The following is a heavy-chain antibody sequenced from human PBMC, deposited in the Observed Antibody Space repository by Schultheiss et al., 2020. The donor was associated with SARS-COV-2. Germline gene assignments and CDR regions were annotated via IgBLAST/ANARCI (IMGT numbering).Heavy chain of an antibody. CDR2: INHSGST. V-gene: IGHV4-34*01. CDR1: GGSFSGYY. CDR3: ARGSAVAGTRDFDY. J-gene: IGHJ4*02. Sequence: SETLSLTCAVYGGSFSGYYWSWIRQPPGKGLEWIGEINHSGSTNYNPSLKSRVTISVDTSKNQFSLKLSSVTAADTAVYYCARGSAVAGTRDFDYWGQGIPVTVSS. D-gene: IGHD6-19*01.